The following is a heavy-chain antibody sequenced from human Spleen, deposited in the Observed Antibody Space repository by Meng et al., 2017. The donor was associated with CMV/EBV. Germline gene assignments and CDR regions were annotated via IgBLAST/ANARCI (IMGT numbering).Heavy chain of an antibody. CDR3: AKGGASWDTVMLVAAEDV. D-gene: IGHD2-15*01. J-gene: IGHJ6*02. CDR2: IYSGGSST. CDR1: GFTFSSYA. V-gene: IGHV3-23*03. Sequence: GSLKISCAASGFTFSSYAMSWVRQAPGKGLEWVSLIYSGGSSTYYADSVKGRFTISRDNSKNSLYLQLNSLRSEDTAVYYCAKGGASWDTVMLVAAEDVWGQGTTVTVSS.